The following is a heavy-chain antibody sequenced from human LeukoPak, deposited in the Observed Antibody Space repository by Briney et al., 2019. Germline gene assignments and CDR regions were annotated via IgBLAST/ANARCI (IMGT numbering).Heavy chain of an antibody. CDR1: GGSISSHY. D-gene: IGHD1-7*01. CDR3: ARVNSLRNYGFFWNYSPPYYYYYMDV. Sequence: PSETLSLTCTVSGGSISSHYWSWIRQSPGKGLEWIGYIYYSGSTNYNPSLKSRVTISVDTSKNQFSLKLSSVTAADTAVYYCARVNSLRNYGFFWNYSPPYYYYYMDVWGKGTTVTVSS. J-gene: IGHJ6*03. V-gene: IGHV4-59*11. CDR2: IYYSGST.